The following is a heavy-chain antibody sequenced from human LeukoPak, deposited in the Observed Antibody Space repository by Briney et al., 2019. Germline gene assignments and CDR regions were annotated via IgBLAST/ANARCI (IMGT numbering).Heavy chain of an antibody. CDR1: GGTFSSYA. V-gene: IGHV1-69*06. D-gene: IGHD2-2*01. J-gene: IGHJ5*02. CDR3: AHIRYCSSTSCLGTYNWFDP. CDR2: IIPIFGTA. Sequence: ASVEVSCKASGGTFSSYAISWVRQAPGQGLEWMGGIIPIFGTANYAQKFQGRVTITADKSTSTAYMELSSLRSEDTAVYYCAHIRYCSSTSCLGTYNWFDPWGQGTLVTVSS.